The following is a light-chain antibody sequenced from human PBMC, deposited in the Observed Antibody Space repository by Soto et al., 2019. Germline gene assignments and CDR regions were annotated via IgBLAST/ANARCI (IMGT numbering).Light chain of an antibody. CDR2: AAS. V-gene: IGKV1D-16*01. Sequence: DVQMTQSPSSLSASVGDRVTITCRASQDINSWLAWYQQKPGQAPKSLIYAASSLQTGVPSRFSGSESGTDFTLTFSSLQPEDSATYYCQQYNVYPLTFGGGTKVEIK. CDR1: QDINSW. CDR3: QQYNVYPLT. J-gene: IGKJ4*01.